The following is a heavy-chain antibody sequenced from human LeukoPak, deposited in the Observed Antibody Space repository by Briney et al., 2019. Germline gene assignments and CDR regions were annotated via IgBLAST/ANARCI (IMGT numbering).Heavy chain of an antibody. V-gene: IGHV3-23*01. CDR2: VSGNGGIT. Sequence: GGSLRLSCAASGFTFSSYAMSWVRQAPGKGLEWVSTVSGNGGITYYADSMKGRFTISRDNSKNTLFLQMNSLRGEDTAVYYCAKDPVYGSGQSHPSDYWGQGTLVTVSS. CDR3: AKDPVYGSGQSHPSDY. J-gene: IGHJ4*02. CDR1: GFTFSSYA. D-gene: IGHD3-3*01.